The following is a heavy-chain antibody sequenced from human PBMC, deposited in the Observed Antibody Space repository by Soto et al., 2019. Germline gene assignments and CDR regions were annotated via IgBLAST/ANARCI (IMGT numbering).Heavy chain of an antibody. V-gene: IGHV2-5*02. J-gene: IGHJ5*01. CDR3: MKRRGAAGTAWFDS. CDR1: GFSFSTSGVV. D-gene: IGHD3-10*01. CDR2: IYWDDDT. Sequence: SGPTLVNPTETLTLTCTFSGFSFSTSGVVVGWIRQPPGQALELLALIYWDDDTRYNPSLRSRLIISKDTSKNQVVLTMTSMDPEDTATHYCMKRRGAAGTAWFDSGGQGTLVTVSS.